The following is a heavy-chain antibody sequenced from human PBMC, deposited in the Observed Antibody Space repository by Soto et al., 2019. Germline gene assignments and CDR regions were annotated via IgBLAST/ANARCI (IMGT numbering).Heavy chain of an antibody. CDR3: ARAPSSPPGSSSPFLFEDRGTAADY. CDR1: GFTFSSYS. CDR2: ISSSSSYI. J-gene: IGHJ4*02. V-gene: IGHV3-21*01. D-gene: IGHD6-6*01. Sequence: EVQLVESGGGLVKPGGSLRLSCAASGFTFSSYSMNWVRQAPGKGLEWVSSISSSSSYIYYADSVKGRFTISRDNAKNSRYLQMNSLRAEDPAVYYCARAPSSPPGSSSPFLFEDRGTAADYWGQGTLVTVAS.